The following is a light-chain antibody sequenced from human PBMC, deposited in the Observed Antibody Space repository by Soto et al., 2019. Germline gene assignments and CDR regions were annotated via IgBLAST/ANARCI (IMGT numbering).Light chain of an antibody. CDR3: QHYNSYSEA. CDR1: QTISSW. J-gene: IGKJ1*01. CDR2: QAS. V-gene: IGKV1-5*03. Sequence: DIQMTQSPSTLSGSVGDRVTITCGASQTISSWLAWYQQKPGKAPKLLIYQASTLKSGVPSRFRGSGSGTEFTLTISSLQPDDFETYYCQHYNSYSEAFGQGTKVDIK.